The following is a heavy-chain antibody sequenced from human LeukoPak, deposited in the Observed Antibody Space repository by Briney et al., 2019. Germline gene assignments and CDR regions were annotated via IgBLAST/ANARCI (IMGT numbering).Heavy chain of an antibody. CDR2: IYSGGST. Sequence: PGGSLRLSCAASGFTVSSNYMSWVRQAPGKGLEWVSVIYSGGSTYYADSVKGRFTISRDNSKNTLYLQMSSLRAEDTAVYYCVKDQEKWLGRYGMDVWGQGTTVTVSS. D-gene: IGHD6-19*01. CDR1: GFTVSSNY. CDR3: VKDQEKWLGRYGMDV. V-gene: IGHV3-66*01. J-gene: IGHJ6*02.